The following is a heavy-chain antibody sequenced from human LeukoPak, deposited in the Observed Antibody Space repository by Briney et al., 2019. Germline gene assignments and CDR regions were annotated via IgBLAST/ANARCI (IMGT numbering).Heavy chain of an antibody. Sequence: GGSLRLSCVASGFTFSGSAIHWVRQASGKGLESVGHIRSKTNNYATAYAASVKGRFTISRDDSKNTAYLQMNSLRAEDTAVYYCANESWVVGAAHGAFDIWGQGTMVTVSS. CDR2: IRSKTNNYAT. D-gene: IGHD1-26*01. J-gene: IGHJ3*02. CDR1: GFTFSGSA. CDR3: ANESWVVGAAHGAFDI. V-gene: IGHV3-73*01.